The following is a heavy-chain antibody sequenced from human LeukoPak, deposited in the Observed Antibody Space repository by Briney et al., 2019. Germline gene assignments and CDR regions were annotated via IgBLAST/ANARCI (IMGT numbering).Heavy chain of an antibody. J-gene: IGHJ4*02. Sequence: PGGSLRLSCAASGFTVSSNYMSWVRQAPGKGLEWGSVIYSGGSTYYADSVKGRFTISRENAKNSLYLQMNSLRAGDTAVYYCARSTPDRYDLDYWGQGTLVTVSS. CDR3: ARSTPDRYDLDY. V-gene: IGHV3-53*01. CDR1: GFTVSSNY. D-gene: IGHD5-12*01. CDR2: IYSGGST.